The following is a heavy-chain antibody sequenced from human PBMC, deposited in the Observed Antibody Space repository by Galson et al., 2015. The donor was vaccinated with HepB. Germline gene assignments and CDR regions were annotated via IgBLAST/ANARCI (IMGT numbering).Heavy chain of an antibody. D-gene: IGHD3-22*01. CDR3: ARAFSSDYYDSSGFDY. V-gene: IGHV6-1*01. CDR1: GDSVSSNSAA. Sequence: CAISGDSVSSNSAAWNWIRQSPSRGLEWLGRTYYRSKWYNDYAVSVKSRITINPDTSKNQFSLQLNSVTPEDTAVYYCARAFSSDYYDSSGFDYWGQGTLVTVSS. CDR2: TYYRSKWYN. J-gene: IGHJ4*02.